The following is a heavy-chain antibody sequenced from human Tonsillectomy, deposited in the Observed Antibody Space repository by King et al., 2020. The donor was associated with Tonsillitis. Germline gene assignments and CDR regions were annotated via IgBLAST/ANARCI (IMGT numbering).Heavy chain of an antibody. D-gene: IGHD7-27*01. Sequence: VQLVESGGGLVQPGGYLRLSCAVPGFTFRTSWMHWVRQGPGKGLMWVSRIDPYGTGISYADSVKGRFTISRDNAKNSLYLHMTSLRAEDTAVSYCAIDLTGARDYWGQGSLVTVSS. CDR2: IDPYGTGI. CDR1: GFTFRTSW. CDR3: AIDLTGARDY. V-gene: IGHV3-74*01. J-gene: IGHJ4*02.